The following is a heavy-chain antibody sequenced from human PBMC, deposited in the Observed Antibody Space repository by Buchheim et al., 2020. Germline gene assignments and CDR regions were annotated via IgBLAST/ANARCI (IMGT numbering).Heavy chain of an antibody. D-gene: IGHD3-22*01. V-gene: IGHV3-30*18. CDR1: GFTFSSYG. Sequence: QVQLVESGGGVVQPGRSLRLSCAASGFTFSSYGMHWVRQAPGKGLEWVAVISYDGSNKYYADSVKGRFTISRDNSKNTLYLQMNSLRAEDTAVYYCAKDHWDSSGYYGMGYYFDYWGQGTL. J-gene: IGHJ4*02. CDR2: ISYDGSNK. CDR3: AKDHWDSSGYYGMGYYFDY.